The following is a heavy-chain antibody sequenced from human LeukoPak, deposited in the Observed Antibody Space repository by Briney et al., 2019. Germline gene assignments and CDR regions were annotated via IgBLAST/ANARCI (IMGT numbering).Heavy chain of an antibody. J-gene: IGHJ5*02. CDR3: TRDTGTTGEVKFDP. Sequence: SETLSLTCTVSGNSFGDYYWSWIRQPAGKGLEWIGRIYTSGSPTYNPSLKGRVTMSVDTSKSQFSLNLMSVTAADTAVYYCTRDTGTTGEVKFDPWGQGTLVTVSS. V-gene: IGHV4-4*07. CDR1: GNSFGDYY. CDR2: IYTSGSP. D-gene: IGHD4-17*01.